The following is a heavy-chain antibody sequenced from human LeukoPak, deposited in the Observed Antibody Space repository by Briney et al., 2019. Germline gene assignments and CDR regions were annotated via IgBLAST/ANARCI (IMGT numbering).Heavy chain of an antibody. J-gene: IGHJ3*02. CDR3: ARGGYHEAFDI. V-gene: IGHV4-59*01. D-gene: IGHD5-12*01. CDR2: IYYSGST. CDR1: GFTFSSYE. Sequence: GSLRLSCAASGFTFSSYEMNWIRQPPGKGLEWIGYIYYSGSTNYNPSLKSRVTISVDTSKNQFSLKLSSVTAADTAVYYCARGGYHEAFDIWGQGTMVTVSS.